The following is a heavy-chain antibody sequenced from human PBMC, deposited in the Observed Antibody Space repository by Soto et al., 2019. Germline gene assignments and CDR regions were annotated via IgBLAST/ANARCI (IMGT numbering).Heavy chain of an antibody. CDR3: ARGYCGGDCHRPYNWFDP. CDR1: GGTFSSYT. Sequence: SVKVSSKASGGTFSSYTISWVRQAPGQGLEWMGRIIPILGIANYAQKFQGRVTITADKSTSTAYMELSSLRSEDTAVYYCARGYCGGDCHRPYNWFDPWGQGTLVTSPQ. CDR2: IIPILGIA. D-gene: IGHD2-21*02. V-gene: IGHV1-69*02. J-gene: IGHJ5*02.